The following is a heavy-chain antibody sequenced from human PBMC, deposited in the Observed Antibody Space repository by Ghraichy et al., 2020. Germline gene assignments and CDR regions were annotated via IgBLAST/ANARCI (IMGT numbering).Heavy chain of an antibody. CDR2: IRSGGNHI. CDR1: GFNLGDYN. Sequence: GGSLRLTCAASGFNLGDYNMDWVRKTPGKGLEWVASIRSGGNHIFYGDSMKGRFAVSRDDAKNVLYLQMNRLRGEDTAVYYCARDLGSGWYFDYWGQGTLVTVSS. D-gene: IGHD6-19*01. V-gene: IGHV3-21*01. J-gene: IGHJ4*02. CDR3: ARDLGSGWYFDY.